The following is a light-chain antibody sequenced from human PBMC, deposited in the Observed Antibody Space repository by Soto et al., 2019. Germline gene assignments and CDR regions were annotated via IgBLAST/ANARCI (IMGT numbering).Light chain of an antibody. V-gene: IGKV3-20*01. CDR3: HHYGDSLSIT. Sequence: EILLTQSPGTLSLSPGERATLSCRASQSVSSSYLAWYQQKPGQAPRLLIYGASSRANGIPDRFSGSGSGTDFTLTIRRLEPEDSALYYCHHYGDSLSITFGQGTRLEIK. CDR1: QSVSSSY. J-gene: IGKJ5*01. CDR2: GAS.